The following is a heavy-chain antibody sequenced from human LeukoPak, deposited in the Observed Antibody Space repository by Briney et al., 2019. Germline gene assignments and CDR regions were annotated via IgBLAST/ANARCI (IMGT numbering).Heavy chain of an antibody. D-gene: IGHD4-17*01. CDR3: ARGHTAVTRHFDF. CDR1: GFTFTTYS. CDR2: VSSGSSGI. V-gene: IGHV3-21*01. J-gene: IGHJ4*02. Sequence: SGGSLRLSCEASGFTFTTYSRTWVRRAPAKGVEWGSSVSSGSSGIFSTHALKGRFTISIDEAKNLLYLELSSVRAEDTAVYYCARGHTAVTRHFDFWGQGTLVTVSS.